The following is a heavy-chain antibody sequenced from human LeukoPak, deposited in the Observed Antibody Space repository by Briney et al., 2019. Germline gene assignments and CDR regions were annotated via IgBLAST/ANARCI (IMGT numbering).Heavy chain of an antibody. CDR2: ISGSGGST. Sequence: GGSLRLSCAASGFTFSSYGMSWVRQAPGKGLEWVSAISGSGGSTYYADSVKGRFTISRDNSKNTLYLQMNSLRAEDTAVYYCAREEYQLLRPLDYWGQGTLVTVSS. D-gene: IGHD2-2*01. V-gene: IGHV3-23*01. CDR1: GFTFSSYG. CDR3: AREEYQLLRPLDY. J-gene: IGHJ4*02.